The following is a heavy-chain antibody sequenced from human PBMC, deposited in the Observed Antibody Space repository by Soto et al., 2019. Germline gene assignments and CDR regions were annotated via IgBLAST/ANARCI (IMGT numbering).Heavy chain of an antibody. J-gene: IGHJ1*01. CDR2: INPSGGST. D-gene: IGHD2-2*01. Sequence: GASVKVSCKASGYTFTSYYMHWVRQAPGQGLEWMGIINPSGGSTSYAQKFQGRVTMTRDTSTSTVYMELSSLRSEDTAVYYCARDEDIVVVPAASGVYFQHWGQGTLVTVSS. V-gene: IGHV1-46*03. CDR1: GYTFTSYY. CDR3: ARDEDIVVVPAASGVYFQH.